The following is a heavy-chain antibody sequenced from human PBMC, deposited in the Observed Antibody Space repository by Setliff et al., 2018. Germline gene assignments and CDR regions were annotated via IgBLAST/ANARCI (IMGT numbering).Heavy chain of an antibody. CDR1: GGTFRNYG. CDR3: AREGVDTRSSTDYRYYMDV. D-gene: IGHD5-18*01. CDR2: TIPIFGKT. J-gene: IGHJ6*03. V-gene: IGHV1-8*01. Sequence: ASVKVSCKASGGTFRNYGISWVRQAPGQGLEWMGGTIPIFGKTGYAQKFQGRVIMTRNTSISTAYLELNTLRSDDTAVYYCAREGVDTRSSTDYRYYMDVWGKGTTVTVSS.